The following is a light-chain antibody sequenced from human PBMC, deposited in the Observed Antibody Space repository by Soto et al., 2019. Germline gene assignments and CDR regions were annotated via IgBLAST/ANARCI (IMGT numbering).Light chain of an antibody. J-gene: IGLJ2*01. CDR2: EVA. CDR3: SSYAGDNNYVV. Sequence: QSVLTQPPSASGSPGQSVTISFTGNSSDVGGYDYVSWYQQPPGKAPKLLIYEVAKRPSGVPYRFSGSKSGNTASLTVSELQAEDEGDYYCSSYAGDNNYVVFGGGTKLTVL. V-gene: IGLV2-8*01. CDR1: SSDVGGYDY.